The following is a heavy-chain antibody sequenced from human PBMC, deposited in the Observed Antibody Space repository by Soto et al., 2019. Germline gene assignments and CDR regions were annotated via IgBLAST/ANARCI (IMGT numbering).Heavy chain of an antibody. Sequence: QVQLQQWGAGLLKPSETLSLTCAVYGGFVSSGNYYWSWIRQPPGKGLEWIGEMSHSGGTHFNPSLKRRVTISVDTSKKQFSLKMSSVTAADTALYYCARVERGTATTVVDAFDIWGPGTMVTVSS. CDR2: MSHSGGT. D-gene: IGHD1-1*01. V-gene: IGHV4-34*01. CDR3: ARVERGTATTVVDAFDI. CDR1: GGFVSSGNYY. J-gene: IGHJ3*02.